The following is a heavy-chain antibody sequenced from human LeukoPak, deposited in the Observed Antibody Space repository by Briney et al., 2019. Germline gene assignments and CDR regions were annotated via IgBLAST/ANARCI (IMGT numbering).Heavy chain of an antibody. CDR2: IYYSGST. J-gene: IGHJ4*02. Sequence: PSETLSLTCTVSGGSISSYYWSWIRQPPGKGLVWIGYIYYSGSTNYNPSLKSRVTISVDTSKNQFSLKLSSVTAADTAVYYCARAKYYYDSSGYYYWGQGTLVTVSS. CDR1: GGSISSYY. CDR3: ARAKYYYDSSGYYY. V-gene: IGHV4-59*01. D-gene: IGHD3-22*01.